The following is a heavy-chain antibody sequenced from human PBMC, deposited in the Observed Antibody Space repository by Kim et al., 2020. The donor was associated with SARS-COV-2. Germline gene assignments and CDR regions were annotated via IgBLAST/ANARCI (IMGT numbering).Heavy chain of an antibody. Sequence: GGSLRLSCAASGFTFSSYVMSWVRQAPGRGLEWVSTISYSDSSTNYADSVKGRFTISRDKSENTLYLQMNSLRAEDTAVYYCAKADLGAPATGPFDIWGQGKMVTVSS. D-gene: IGHD6-25*01. CDR2: ISYSDSST. CDR1: GFTFSSYV. CDR3: AKADLGAPATGPFDI. V-gene: IGHV3-23*01. J-gene: IGHJ3*02.